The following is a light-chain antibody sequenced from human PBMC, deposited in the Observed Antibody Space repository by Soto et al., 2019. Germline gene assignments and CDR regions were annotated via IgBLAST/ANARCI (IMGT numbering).Light chain of an antibody. V-gene: IGKV1-33*01. CDR1: QDISNY. CDR3: QQYDNLPRWA. J-gene: IGKJ4*01. Sequence: DIQMTQSPSSLSASVGDRVTITCQASQDISNYLNWYQQKPGKAPKLLIYDASNLETGAPSRFSGSGSGTDFTFTISSLQPEDIATYYCQQYDNLPRWAFGGGTKVEIK. CDR2: DAS.